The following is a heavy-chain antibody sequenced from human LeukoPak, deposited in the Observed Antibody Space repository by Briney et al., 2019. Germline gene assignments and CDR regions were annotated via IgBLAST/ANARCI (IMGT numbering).Heavy chain of an antibody. CDR1: GFTFSSYG. J-gene: IGHJ6*02. V-gene: IGHV3-30*03. D-gene: IGHD6-19*01. Sequence: GRSLRLSCAASGFTFSSYGMHWVRQAPGKGLEWVAVISYDGSNKYYADSVKGRFTISRDNSKNTLYLQMNSLRAEDTAVYYCARCKGGWSDHYYGLDVWGQGTTVTVSS. CDR2: ISYDGSNK. CDR3: ARCKGGWSDHYYGLDV.